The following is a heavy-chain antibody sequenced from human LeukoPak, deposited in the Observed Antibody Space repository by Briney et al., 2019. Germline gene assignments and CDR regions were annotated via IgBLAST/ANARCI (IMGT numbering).Heavy chain of an antibody. V-gene: IGHV4-30-4*01. CDR2: IHFSGSA. CDR1: GGSISNTQYY. Sequence: SETLSLTCTVSGGSISNTQYYWTWIRQPPGKGLEWIGYIHFSGSAYYNPSLKSRVTILLDTSKYQFSLKMSFMTAADTAVYYCASPGDNGEDFWGQGTLVTVSS. J-gene: IGHJ4*02. D-gene: IGHD4-17*01. CDR3: ASPGDNGEDF.